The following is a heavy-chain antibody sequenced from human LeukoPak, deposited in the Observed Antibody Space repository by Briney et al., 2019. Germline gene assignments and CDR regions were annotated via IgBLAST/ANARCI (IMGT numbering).Heavy chain of an antibody. V-gene: IGHV4-59*01. J-gene: IGHJ6*03. CDR1: GGSISSYY. D-gene: IGHD6-19*01. CDR2: IYYSGST. CDR3: ARTPYSSGWYVPSYYYYYYMDV. Sequence: PSETLSLTCTVSGGSISSYYWSWIRQPPGKGLEWIGYIYYSGSTNYNPSLKSRVTISVDTSKNQFSLKLSSVTAADTAVYYCARTPYSSGWYVPSYYYYYYMDVWGKGTTVTISS.